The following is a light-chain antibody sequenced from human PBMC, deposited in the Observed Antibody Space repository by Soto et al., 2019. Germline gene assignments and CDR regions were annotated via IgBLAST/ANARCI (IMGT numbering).Light chain of an antibody. V-gene: IGKV1-39*01. Sequence: DIQMTQSPSSLSASVGDTVTMTCRASQSIALSVNWYQQKPGKAPRLLIYVAFTLESGVPSRFSGSGSGTEFTRTNRSLQPEDFAPYYCQQSFRSPITFGQG. J-gene: IGKJ2*01. CDR2: VAF. CDR3: QQSFRSPIT. CDR1: QSIALS.